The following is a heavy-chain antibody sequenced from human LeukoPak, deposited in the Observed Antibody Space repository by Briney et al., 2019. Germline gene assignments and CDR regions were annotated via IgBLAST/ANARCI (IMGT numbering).Heavy chain of an antibody. J-gene: IGHJ4*02. V-gene: IGHV1-2*02. D-gene: IGHD2-2*03. Sequence: GASVKVSCKASGYTFTDYFIHWVRQAPGQGLEWMGWINPTSGGTNYAQKFQGRVTMTRDTSISTVYMELSRLRSDDTAVYYCARVDWMNDCWGQGTLVTVSS. CDR3: ARVDWMNDC. CDR1: GYTFTDYF. CDR2: INPTSGGT.